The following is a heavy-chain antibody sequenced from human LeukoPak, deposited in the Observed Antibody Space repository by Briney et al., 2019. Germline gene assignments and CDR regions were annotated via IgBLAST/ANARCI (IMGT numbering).Heavy chain of an antibody. CDR2: ISISGSTI. V-gene: IGHV3-48*03. D-gene: IGHD1-26*01. CDR1: GFTFSSYE. CDR3: ARGSYYDG. Sequence: GGSLRLSCAASGFTFSSYEMNWVRQAPGKGLEWGSYISISGSTIYYAESVKGRFTISRDNAKNALYLQMNSLRAEDTAVYYCARGSYYDGWGQGTLVTVSS. J-gene: IGHJ4*02.